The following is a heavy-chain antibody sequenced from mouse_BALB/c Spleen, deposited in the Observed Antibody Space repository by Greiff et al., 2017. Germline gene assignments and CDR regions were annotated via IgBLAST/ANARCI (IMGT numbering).Heavy chain of an antibody. D-gene: IGHD2-1*01. CDR2: IDPYYGGT. CDR3: ARGYGNYGYYAMDY. V-gene: IGHV1-39*01. J-gene: IGHJ4*01. Sequence: EVKLQESGPELEKPGASVKISCKASGYSFTGYNMNWVKQSNGKSLEWIGNIDPYYGGTSYNQKFKGKATLTVDKSSSTAYMQLKSLTSEDSAVYYCARGYGNYGYYAMDYWGQGTSVTVSS. CDR1: GYSFTGYN.